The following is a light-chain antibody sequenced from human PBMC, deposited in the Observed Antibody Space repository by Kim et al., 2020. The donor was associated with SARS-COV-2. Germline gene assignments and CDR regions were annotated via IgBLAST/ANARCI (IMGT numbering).Light chain of an antibody. CDR1: QTISSAY. Sequence: EIVLTQSPGTLSLSPGERATLSCKSSQTISSAYLAWYQQRPGQSPRLLVYAGSSRATGIPDRFSGSGSRTDFTLTIYRLEPEDFAVYFCQFYATAPFTFGGGTKLEI. CDR3: QFYATAPFT. CDR2: AGS. J-gene: IGKJ4*01. V-gene: IGKV3-20*01.